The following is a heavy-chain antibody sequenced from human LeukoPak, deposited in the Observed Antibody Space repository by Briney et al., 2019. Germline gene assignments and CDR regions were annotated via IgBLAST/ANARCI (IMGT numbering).Heavy chain of an antibody. Sequence: ASVKVSCKASGYTFTSYAMHWVRQAPGQRLEWMGWINAGNGNTKYSQKFQGRVTITRDTSASTAYMELSSLRSEDTAVYYCARDSLFLGWFDPWGQGTLVTVSS. CDR1: GYTFTSYA. J-gene: IGHJ5*02. D-gene: IGHD2/OR15-2a*01. V-gene: IGHV1-3*01. CDR2: INAGNGNT. CDR3: ARDSLFLGWFDP.